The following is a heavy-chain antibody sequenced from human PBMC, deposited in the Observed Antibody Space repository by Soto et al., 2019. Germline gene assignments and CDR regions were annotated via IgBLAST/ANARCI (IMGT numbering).Heavy chain of an antibody. Sequence: QVQLVQSGAEVKKPGASVKVSCKASGYTFTSYGISWVRQAPGQGLEWMGWISAYNGNTNYAQKLQGRVTMTTDTSTSTAYMELRSRGSDDTAVYYCATSDDYGEVYYYSYGMDVWGQGTTVTVSS. D-gene: IGHD4-17*01. CDR1: GYTFTSYG. CDR2: ISAYNGNT. CDR3: ATSDDYGEVYYYSYGMDV. J-gene: IGHJ6*02. V-gene: IGHV1-18*01.